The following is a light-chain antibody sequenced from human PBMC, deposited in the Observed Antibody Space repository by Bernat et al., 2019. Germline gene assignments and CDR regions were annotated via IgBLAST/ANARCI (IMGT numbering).Light chain of an antibody. Sequence: DIQLTQSPPFLSASVGDRVTITCRSSQVIGTYLAWYQQKAGKAPNLLIYGASTLQTGVPSRFSGSGSGTEFTLTISSLRPEDFATYHCQQLNSYTITCGQGTRLEIK. V-gene: IGKV1-9*01. J-gene: IGKJ5*01. CDR1: QVIGTY. CDR2: GAS. CDR3: QQLNSYTIT.